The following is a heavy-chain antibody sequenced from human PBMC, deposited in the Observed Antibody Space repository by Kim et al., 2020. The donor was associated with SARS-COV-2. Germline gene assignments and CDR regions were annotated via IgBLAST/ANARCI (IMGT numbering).Heavy chain of an antibody. J-gene: IGHJ2*01. Sequence: YNPSLKSRVTISVDRSKNQFSLKLSSVTAADTAVYYCARAGGISTRPFDLWGRGTLVTVSS. V-gene: IGHV4-34*01. CDR3: ARAGGISTRPFDL. D-gene: IGHD3-16*01.